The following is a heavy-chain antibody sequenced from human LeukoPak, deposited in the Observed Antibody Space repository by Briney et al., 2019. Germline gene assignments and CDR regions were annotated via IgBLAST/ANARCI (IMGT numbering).Heavy chain of an antibody. Sequence: SETLSPTCAVYGGSFSGYYWSWIRQPPGKGLEWIGEINHSGSTNYKPYLKSRVTISVDTSKNQFSLKLSSVTAADTAVYYCTRGLSGSYYLTYYYYMDVWGKGTTVTVS. CDR1: GGSFSGYY. V-gene: IGHV4-34*01. CDR3: TRGLSGSYYLTYYYYMDV. CDR2: INHSGST. D-gene: IGHD3-10*01. J-gene: IGHJ6*03.